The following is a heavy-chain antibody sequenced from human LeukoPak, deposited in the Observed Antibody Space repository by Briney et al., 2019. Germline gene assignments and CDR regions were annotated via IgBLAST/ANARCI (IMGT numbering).Heavy chain of an antibody. CDR1: GYSFTSYW. CDR3: ARPLNYYDSSGRRGYYFDY. V-gene: IGHV5-51*01. J-gene: IGHJ4*02. CDR2: IYPGDSDT. Sequence: GESLKISCKGSGYSFTSYWIGWVRQMPGKGLEWMGIIYPGDSDTRYSPSFQGQVTISADKSISTAYLQWSSLKASDTAMYYCARPLNYYDSSGRRGYYFDYWGQGTLVTVSS. D-gene: IGHD3-22*01.